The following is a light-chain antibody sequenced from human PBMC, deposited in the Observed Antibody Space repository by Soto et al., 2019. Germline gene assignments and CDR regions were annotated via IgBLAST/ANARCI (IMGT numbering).Light chain of an antibody. CDR2: EVS. CDR1: SGDVGGYNY. Sequence: QSALTQPASVSGSPGQSITISCTGTSGDVGGYNYVSWYQQHPGKAPKLMIYEVSNRPSGVSNRFSGSKSGNTASLTISGLQAEDAADYYCSSYTSSSARVFGGGTKLTVL. J-gene: IGLJ3*02. V-gene: IGLV2-14*01. CDR3: SSYTSSSARV.